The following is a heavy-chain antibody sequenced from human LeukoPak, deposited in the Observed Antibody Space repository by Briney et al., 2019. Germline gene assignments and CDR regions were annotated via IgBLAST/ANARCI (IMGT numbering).Heavy chain of an antibody. CDR3: AKDRGDRGVDFLDY. CDR2: ISGSGGVT. V-gene: IGHV3-23*01. CDR1: GFTFSSYA. Sequence: GGSLRLSCAASGFTFSSYAMSWVRQAPGMGLEWVSAISGSGGVTYHADSVKGRFTISRGNSKNTLSLQMNSLRAEDTAIYYCAKDRGDRGVDFLDYWGQGTLVTVSS. J-gene: IGHJ4*02. D-gene: IGHD3-10*01.